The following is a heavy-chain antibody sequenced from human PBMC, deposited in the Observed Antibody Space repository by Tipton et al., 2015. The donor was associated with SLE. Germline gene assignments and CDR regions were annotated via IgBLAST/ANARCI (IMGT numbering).Heavy chain of an antibody. Sequence: TLSLTCTVSGGSISESTYSWDWIRQAPGKGLEWIGSMYFSGNTYYNPFLRSRVTISADTSKNHFSLELTSVTAADTAVYYCARQRLRLLSPLDAWGQGTTVTGS. CDR3: ARQRLRLLSPLDA. J-gene: IGHJ6*02. D-gene: IGHD3-10*01. V-gene: IGHV4-39*01. CDR1: GGSISESTYS. CDR2: MYFSGNT.